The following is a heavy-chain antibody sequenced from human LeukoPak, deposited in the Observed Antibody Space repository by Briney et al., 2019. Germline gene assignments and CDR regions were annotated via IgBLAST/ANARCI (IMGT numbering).Heavy chain of an antibody. D-gene: IGHD1-1*01. CDR3: ARDRELGY. CDR2: SYHRGST. J-gene: IGHJ4*02. CDR1: GFTFSNAW. Sequence: GSLRLSCAASGFTFSNAWMSWIRQSPGKGLEWIGWSYHRGSTSYNPSLKSRVAISVDTSKNQFSLKLSSVTAADTAFYYCARDRELGYWGQGTLVIVSS. V-gene: IGHV4-59*01.